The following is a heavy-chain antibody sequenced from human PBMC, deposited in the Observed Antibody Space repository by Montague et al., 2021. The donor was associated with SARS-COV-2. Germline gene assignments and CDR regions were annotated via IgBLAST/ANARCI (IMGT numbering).Heavy chain of an antibody. J-gene: IGHJ2*01. Sequence: SETLSLTCTVSGGSTSSYYWSWIRQPLGKGLEWIGCIYYSGSTNYNTSLKSRVTISVDMSKTKFSLKLNSVTAADTAVYYCASTIVVVSAASRYFDLWGRGTLVTVSS. V-gene: IGHV4-59*01. CDR2: IYYSGST. CDR3: ASTIVVVSAASRYFDL. D-gene: IGHD2-2*01. CDR1: GGSTSSYY.